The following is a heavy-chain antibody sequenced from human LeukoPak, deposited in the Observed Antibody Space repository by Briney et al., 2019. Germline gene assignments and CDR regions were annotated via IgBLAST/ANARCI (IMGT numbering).Heavy chain of an antibody. Sequence: SETLSLTCAVYRGSFSGYYWGWIRQPPGKGLEWVGTIYYSGSTYYNPSLKSRVTLSVDTSKNQFSLKLSSVTAADTAVYFCARHLQNSYYYSMDVWGTGTTVTVSS. J-gene: IGHJ6*03. D-gene: IGHD4-11*01. V-gene: IGHV4-39*01. CDR3: ARHLQNSYYYSMDV. CDR2: IYYSGST. CDR1: RGSFSGYY.